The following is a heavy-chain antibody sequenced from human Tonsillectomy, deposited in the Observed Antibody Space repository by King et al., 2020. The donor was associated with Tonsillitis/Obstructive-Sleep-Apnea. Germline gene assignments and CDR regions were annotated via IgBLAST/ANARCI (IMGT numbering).Heavy chain of an antibody. V-gene: IGHV1-18*01. J-gene: IGHJ4*02. CDR2: ISAYNGIT. D-gene: IGHD4-17*01. CDR3: ASGTYDYGDLVY. CDR1: GYTFTSYG. Sequence: HVQLVQSGAEVKKPGASVQVSCKASGYTFTSYGVTWVRQAPGQGLEWMGWISAYNGITHYAQKIRGRVTMTTDTATSTASLELRRLRSGDTAVYYCASGTYDYGDLVYWGQGTLVTVSS.